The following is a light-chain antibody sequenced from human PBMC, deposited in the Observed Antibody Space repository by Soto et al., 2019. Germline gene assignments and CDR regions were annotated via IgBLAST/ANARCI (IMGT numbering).Light chain of an antibody. CDR2: NND. V-gene: IGLV1-44*01. CDR3: NSHTSGRRYV. Sequence: QSVLTQPPSASGTPGQRVIISCSGSSSNIGSNTVNWYQQLPGTAPKLLIYNNDQRPSGVPDRFSGSKSGTSASLAISGLQSEDEADYYCNSHTSGRRYVFGSGTKLTVL. J-gene: IGLJ1*01. CDR1: SSNIGSNT.